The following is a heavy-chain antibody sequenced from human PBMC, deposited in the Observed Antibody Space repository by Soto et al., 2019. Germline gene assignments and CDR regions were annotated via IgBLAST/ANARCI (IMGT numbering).Heavy chain of an antibody. CDR3: ARREGAEDYVWGSYRYDQFDY. J-gene: IGHJ4*02. V-gene: IGHV1-69*13. D-gene: IGHD3-16*02. CDR2: IIPIFGTA. Sequence: GASVKVSCKASGGTFSSYAISWVRQAPGQGLEWMGGIIPIFGTANYAQKFQGRVTITADESTSTAYMELSSLRSEDTAVYYCARREGAEDYVWGSYRYDQFDYWGQGTLVTVSS. CDR1: GGTFSSYA.